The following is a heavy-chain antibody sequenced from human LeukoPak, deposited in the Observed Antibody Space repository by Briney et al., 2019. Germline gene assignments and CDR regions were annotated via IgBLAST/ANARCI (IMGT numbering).Heavy chain of an antibody. CDR3: ATAYGSGSYYET. J-gene: IGHJ5*02. CDR2: IYSGDST. D-gene: IGHD3-10*01. Sequence: PRGRLRLACAASGFTVSRNYIGSVCRNPGRGVGRVSAIYSGDSTYYADSVKSRFTISRDNSKNTLYLKMNSLRAEDTAVYYCATAYGSGSYYETWGKGTLVTVSS. V-gene: IGHV3-53*01. CDR1: GFTVSRNY.